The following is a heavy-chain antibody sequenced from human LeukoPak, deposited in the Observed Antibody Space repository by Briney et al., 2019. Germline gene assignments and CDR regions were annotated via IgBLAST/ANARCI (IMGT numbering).Heavy chain of an antibody. CDR1: GGSISSGGYY. V-gene: IGHV4-31*03. D-gene: IGHD6-13*01. J-gene: IGHJ4*02. CDR3: ARSSSSWSAFDY. Sequence: SETLSLTCTVSGGSISSGGYYWSWIRQHPGKGLEWIGYIYYSGSTYYNPSLKSRVTISVDTSKNQFSLKLSSVTAADTAVYYCARSSSSWSAFDYWGQGTLVTVSS. CDR2: IYYSGST.